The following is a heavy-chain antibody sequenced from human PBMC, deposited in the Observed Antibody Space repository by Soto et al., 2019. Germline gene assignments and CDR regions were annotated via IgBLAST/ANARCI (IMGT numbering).Heavy chain of an antibody. D-gene: IGHD2-15*01. CDR2: IIPIFGTA. CDR3: ARERRPAALRKLEYYYYGMDV. Sequence: SVKVSCKASGGTFSSYAISWVRQAPGQGLEWMGWIIPIFGTANYAQKFQGRVTITADESTSTAYMELSSLRSEDTAVYYCARERRPAALRKLEYYYYGMDVWGQGTTVTVSS. J-gene: IGHJ6*02. CDR1: GGTFSSYA. V-gene: IGHV1-69*13.